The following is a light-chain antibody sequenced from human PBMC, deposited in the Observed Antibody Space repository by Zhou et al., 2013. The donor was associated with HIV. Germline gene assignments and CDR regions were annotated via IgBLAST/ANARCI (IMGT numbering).Light chain of an antibody. CDR3: QQRSNWPIFT. CDR2: GAS. CDR1: QSVKSN. J-gene: IGKJ3*01. V-gene: IGKV3D-20*02. Sequence: EIVMTQSPDTLSVSPGERVTLSCRASQSVKSNLAWYQQKPGQAPRLLIYGASSRATGVPERFSGSGSGTDFTLTISRLEPEDFAVYYCQQRSNWPIFTFGPGTKVDIK.